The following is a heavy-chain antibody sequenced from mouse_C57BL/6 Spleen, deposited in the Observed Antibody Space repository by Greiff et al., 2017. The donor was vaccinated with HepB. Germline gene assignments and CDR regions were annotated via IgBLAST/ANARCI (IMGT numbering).Heavy chain of an antibody. J-gene: IGHJ4*01. CDR1: GFTFSSYA. V-gene: IGHV5-4*01. CDR2: ISDGGSYT. D-gene: IGHD1-1*01. CDR3: AREGFITTVGPYAMDY. Sequence: EVKLLESGGGLVKPGGSLKLSCAASGFTFSSYAMSWVRQTPEKRLEWVATISDGGSYTYYPDNVKGRFTISRDNAKNNLYLQMSHLKSEDTAMYYCAREGFITTVGPYAMDYWGQGTSVTVSS.